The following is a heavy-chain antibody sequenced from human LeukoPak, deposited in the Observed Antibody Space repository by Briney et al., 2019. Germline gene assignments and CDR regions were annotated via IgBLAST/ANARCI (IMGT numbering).Heavy chain of an antibody. CDR2: INHSGST. Sequence: SETLSLTCAVYGGSFSGYYWSWIRQPPGKGLEWIGEINHSGSTNYNPSLKSRVTISVDTPKNQFSLKLSSVTAADTAVYYCARNYDSSGYYWSKQYYFDYWGQGTLVTVSS. CDR3: ARNYDSSGYYWSKQYYFDY. D-gene: IGHD3-22*01. J-gene: IGHJ4*02. CDR1: GGSFSGYY. V-gene: IGHV4-34*01.